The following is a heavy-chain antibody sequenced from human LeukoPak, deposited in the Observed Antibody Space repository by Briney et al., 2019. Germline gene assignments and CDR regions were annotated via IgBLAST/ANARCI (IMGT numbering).Heavy chain of an antibody. Sequence: RLSCAXSGFTVSSNYMSWVRQAPGKGLEWVSAISGSGGSTYYADSVKGRFTISRDNSKNTLYLQMNSLRAEDTAVYYCAGALAVAGTFDYWGQGTLVTVSS. CDR3: AGALAVAGTFDY. V-gene: IGHV3-23*01. CDR2: ISGSGGST. CDR1: GFTVSSNY. D-gene: IGHD6-19*01. J-gene: IGHJ4*02.